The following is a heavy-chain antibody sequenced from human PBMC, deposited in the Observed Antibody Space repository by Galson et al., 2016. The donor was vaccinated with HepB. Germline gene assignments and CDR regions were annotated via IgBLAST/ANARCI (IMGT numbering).Heavy chain of an antibody. V-gene: IGHV3-11*01. J-gene: IGHJ5*02. CDR2: ISTGGNTK. D-gene: IGHD3-22*01. CDR3: ARNDSSAYLGLSWFDP. CDR1: GFTFSYSY. Sequence: SLRLSCAASGFTFSYSYMNWIRQAPGKGLEWVSYISTGGNTKYYADSVKGRFTISRDNAKNSLYLQMNSLRVEDTAVYYCARNDSSAYLGLSWFDPWGPGTLVTVSS.